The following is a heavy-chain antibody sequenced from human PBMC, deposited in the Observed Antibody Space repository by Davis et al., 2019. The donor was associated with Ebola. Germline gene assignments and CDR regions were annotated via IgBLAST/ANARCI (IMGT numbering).Heavy chain of an antibody. Sequence: ASVKVSCKASGYTFTGYHMHWVRQAPGQGLEWMGRMNPHNGDTNYAQNVQGRVTMTTDTSTSTAYMEVGSLRSDDTAVYYCARAQFPTTSDHWGQGTLVTVSS. V-gene: IGHV1-18*04. D-gene: IGHD1-1*01. CDR2: MNPHNGDT. CDR3: ARAQFPTTSDH. J-gene: IGHJ4*02. CDR1: GYTFTGYH.